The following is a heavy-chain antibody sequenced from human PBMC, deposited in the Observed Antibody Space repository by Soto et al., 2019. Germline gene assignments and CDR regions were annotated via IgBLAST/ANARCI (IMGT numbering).Heavy chain of an antibody. J-gene: IGHJ4*02. CDR1: GFTFSRHA. V-gene: IGHV3-30-3*01. D-gene: IGHD1-1*01. CDR2: ISYDESIK. Sequence: GGSLRLSCAASGFTFSRHAMHWVRQAPGKGLEWVAVISYDESIKYYADSVKGRFTISRDNSKNTLYLQMNSLRTEDTAQYFCARDPRSNDDALYWGQGTLVTVSS. CDR3: ARDPRSNDDALY.